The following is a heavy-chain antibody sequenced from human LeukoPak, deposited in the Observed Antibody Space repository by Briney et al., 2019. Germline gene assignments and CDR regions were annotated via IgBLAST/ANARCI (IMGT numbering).Heavy chain of an antibody. Sequence: SETLSLTCTVSGGSIRSGDFYWSWIRQPPGKGLEWIGYIYYSGSTNYNPSLKSRVTISVDTSKNQFSLKLSSVTAADTAVHYCARINSNYDAFDYWGQGTLVTVSS. J-gene: IGHJ4*02. D-gene: IGHD4-11*01. CDR2: IYYSGST. V-gene: IGHV4-61*08. CDR3: ARINSNYDAFDY. CDR1: GGSIRSGDFY.